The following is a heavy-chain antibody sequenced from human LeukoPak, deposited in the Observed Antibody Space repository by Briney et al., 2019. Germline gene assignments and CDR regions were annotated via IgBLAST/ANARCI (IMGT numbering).Heavy chain of an antibody. J-gene: IGHJ3*02. CDR2: IVVGSGNT. Sequence: SVKVSCKASGFTFTSSAMLWVRQAHGQRLEWIGWIVVGSGNTNYAQKFQERVTITRDMSTSTAYMELSSLRSEDTAVYYCAAEGGGYCSSTSCQRGAFDIWGQGTMVTVSS. V-gene: IGHV1-58*02. CDR1: GFTFTSSA. CDR3: AAEGGGYCSSTSCQRGAFDI. D-gene: IGHD2-2*01.